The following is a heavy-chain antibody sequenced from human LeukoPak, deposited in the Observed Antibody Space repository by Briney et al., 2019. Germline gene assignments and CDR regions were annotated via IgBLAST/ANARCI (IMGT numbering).Heavy chain of an antibody. D-gene: IGHD6-19*01. Sequence: GGSLGLSCAASGFTFDDYAMHWVRQAPGKGLEWVSGISWNSGSIGYADSVKGRFTLSRDNAKNSLYLQMNSLRAEDTAVYYCARDSAVAGFYYFDYWGQGTLVTVSS. CDR1: GFTFDDYA. J-gene: IGHJ4*02. V-gene: IGHV3-9*01. CDR3: ARDSAVAGFYYFDY. CDR2: ISWNSGSI.